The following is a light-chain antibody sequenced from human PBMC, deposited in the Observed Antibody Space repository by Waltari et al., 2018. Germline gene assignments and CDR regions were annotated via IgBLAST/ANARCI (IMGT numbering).Light chain of an antibody. CDR3: SSYIGSSTLEL. J-gene: IGLJ2*01. CDR1: SSDVGGYNY. CDR2: DVS. Sequence: QSALTQPASVSGSPGQSVTISCTGTSSDVGGYNYVPWYQQHPGKAPKLMIFDVSYRPSVVSDRFSGSKSGNTASLTISGLQAEDEADYYCSSYIGSSTLELFGGGTSLTVL. V-gene: IGLV2-14*03.